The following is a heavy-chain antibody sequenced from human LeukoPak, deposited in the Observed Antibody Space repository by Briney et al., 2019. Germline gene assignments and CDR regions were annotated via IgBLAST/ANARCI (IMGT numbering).Heavy chain of an antibody. D-gene: IGHD4-17*01. CDR3: ASHPRHDYGDYGLDY. J-gene: IGHJ4*02. Sequence: GGSLRLSCAASGFIFSSYWMSWVRQAPGKGLEWVANIKQDGSEKYYVDSAKGRFTISRDNAKNSLYLQMNSLRAEDTAVYYCASHPRHDYGDYGLDYWGQGTLVTVSS. CDR2: IKQDGSEK. CDR1: GFIFSSYW. V-gene: IGHV3-7*03.